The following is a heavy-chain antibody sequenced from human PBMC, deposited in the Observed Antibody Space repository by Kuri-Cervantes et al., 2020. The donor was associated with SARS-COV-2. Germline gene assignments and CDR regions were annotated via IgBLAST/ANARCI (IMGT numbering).Heavy chain of an antibody. V-gene: IGHV3-53*01. CDR2: IYSGGST. CDR1: GFTFSDYY. CDR3: ARVVTYYDFWSGYYTNAFDI. J-gene: IGHJ3*02. D-gene: IGHD3-3*01. Sequence: GESLKISCAASGFTFSDYYMSWIRQAPGKGLEWVSVIYSGGSTYYADSVKGRFTISRDNSKNTLYLQMNSLRAEDTAVYYCARVVTYYDFWSGYYTNAFDIWGQGTMVTVSS.